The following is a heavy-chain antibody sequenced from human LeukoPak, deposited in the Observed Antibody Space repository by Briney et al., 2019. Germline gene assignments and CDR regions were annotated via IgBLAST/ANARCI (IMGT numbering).Heavy chain of an antibody. CDR2: ISGCNGDT. CDR3: ARAGADSAAYFYYAMDA. V-gene: IGHV1-18*01. J-gene: IGHJ6*02. D-gene: IGHD2-15*01. CDR1: GYTFTSYG. Sequence: ASVKVSCKTSGYTFTSYGISWVRQAPGQGLEWMGWISGCNGDTHYAQNLQDRVTMTTDTSTSTAYMDVRSLRSDDTAVYYCARAGADSAAYFYYAMDAWGLGTTVTVSS.